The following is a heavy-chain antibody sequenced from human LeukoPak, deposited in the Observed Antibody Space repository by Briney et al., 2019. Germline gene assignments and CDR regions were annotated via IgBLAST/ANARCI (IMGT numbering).Heavy chain of an antibody. V-gene: IGHV4-39*01. CDR1: GGSISSSSYY. CDR2: TYYSGST. D-gene: IGHD3-3*01. Sequence: PSETLSLTCTVSGGSISSSSYYWGWIRQPPGKGLEWIGSTYYSGSTYYNPSLKSRVTISVDTSKNQFSLKLSSVTAADTAVYYCARHLRGGIFGFDYWGQGTLVTVSS. J-gene: IGHJ4*02. CDR3: ARHLRGGIFGFDY.